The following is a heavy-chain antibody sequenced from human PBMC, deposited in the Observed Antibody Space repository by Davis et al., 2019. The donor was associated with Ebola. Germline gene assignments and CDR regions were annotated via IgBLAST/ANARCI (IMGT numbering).Heavy chain of an antibody. CDR3: ARVEGGTKVDY. CDR2: ISGSGDNT. D-gene: IGHD1-26*01. Sequence: GESLKISCAASGFTFSSYVMTWVRQSPGKGLEWVSSISGSGDNTYYADSVKGRFTISRDNSNNTLFLQMNSLRAEDTAMYYCARVEGGTKVDYWGQGTLVTVSS. J-gene: IGHJ4*02. V-gene: IGHV3-23*01. CDR1: GFTFSSYV.